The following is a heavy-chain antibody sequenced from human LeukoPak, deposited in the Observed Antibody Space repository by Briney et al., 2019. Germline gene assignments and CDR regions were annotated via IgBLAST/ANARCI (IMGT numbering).Heavy chain of an antibody. CDR3: ARRITVAGGWFDP. CDR2: IYYSGST. Sequence: PSETLSLTCTVSGGSMRSSSYYWGWIRQPPGKGLEWIGSIYYSGSTYYNPSLKSRVTISVDTSKNQFSLKLSSVTAVDTAVYFCARRITVAGGWFDPWGQGTLVTVSS. CDR1: GGSMRSSSYY. D-gene: IGHD6-19*01. J-gene: IGHJ5*02. V-gene: IGHV4-39*01.